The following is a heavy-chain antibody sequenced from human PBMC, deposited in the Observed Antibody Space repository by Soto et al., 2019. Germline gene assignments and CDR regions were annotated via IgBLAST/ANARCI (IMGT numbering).Heavy chain of an antibody. D-gene: IGHD3-9*01. CDR1: GFTFSEYS. J-gene: IGHJ4*02. Sequence: QPWVSXRLSCSSSGFTFSEYSIHLVRQAPGKGLQYVSTISSDGDITYYADSVKGRFNTSRDNSKNTLYLQMNSLRPEDTAVYYCVKVSKFYDILNGYYSKNLLETWGQGTLV. CDR2: ISSDGDIT. V-gene: IGHV3-64D*06. CDR3: VKVSKFYDILNGYYSKNLLET.